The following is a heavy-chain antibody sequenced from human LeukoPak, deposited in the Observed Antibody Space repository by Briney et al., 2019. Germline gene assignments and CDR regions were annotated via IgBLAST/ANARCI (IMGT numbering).Heavy chain of an antibody. J-gene: IGHJ6*02. Sequence: GGSLRLSCAASGFTFSSYAMSRVRQAPGKGLGWVSAISGSGGSTYYADSVKGRFTISRDNSKNTLYLQMNSLRAEDTAVYYCARGGHFWSGYFGYYYGMDVWGQGTTVTVSS. V-gene: IGHV3-23*01. CDR3: ARGGHFWSGYFGYYYGMDV. CDR2: ISGSGGST. CDR1: GFTFSSYA. D-gene: IGHD3-3*02.